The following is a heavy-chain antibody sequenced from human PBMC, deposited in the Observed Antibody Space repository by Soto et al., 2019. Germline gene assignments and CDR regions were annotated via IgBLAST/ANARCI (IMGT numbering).Heavy chain of an antibody. V-gene: IGHV4-4*02. Sequence: QVQLQESGPGRVRPSGTLSLTCAVSCDSINRNYCWTWVRQHPGQGREWIAEIYYSGGTSYNPSLKSRVTLSMDKSKNQISMNLTTVTDADTDMYYCSRDTGWVLGYWGQGTRVTVSS. CDR2: IYYSGGT. D-gene: IGHD2-8*02. CDR3: SRDTGWVLGY. J-gene: IGHJ4*02. CDR1: CDSINRNYC.